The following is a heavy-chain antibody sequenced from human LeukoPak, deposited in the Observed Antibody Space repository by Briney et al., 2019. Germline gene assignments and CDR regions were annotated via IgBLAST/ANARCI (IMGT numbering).Heavy chain of an antibody. CDR2: IIPIFGTA. V-gene: IGHV1-69*05. CDR3: AREESGSYPPADY. D-gene: IGHD1-26*01. J-gene: IGHJ4*02. Sequence: SVKVSCKASGGTFSSYAISWVRQAPGQGLEWMGGIIPIFGTANYAQKFQGRVTITTDESTSTAYMELSSLRSEDTAVYYCAREESGSYPPADYWGQGTLVTVSS. CDR1: GGTFSSYA.